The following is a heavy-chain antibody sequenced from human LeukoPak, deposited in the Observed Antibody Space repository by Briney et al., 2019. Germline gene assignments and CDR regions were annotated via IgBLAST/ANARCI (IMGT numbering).Heavy chain of an antibody. CDR2: ISSNGVKT. CDR1: GFTFSDYA. V-gene: IGHV3-64*02. J-gene: IGHJ4*02. Sequence: TGGSLRLSCAASGFTFSDYAMHWVRQAPGRGLEYVSAISSNGVKTYYAESVKGSFTISRDNSKNTLYLEMGSLRAEDTAVYYCARGRGGSYDYWGQGTLVTVAS. CDR3: ARGRGGSYDY. D-gene: IGHD1-26*01.